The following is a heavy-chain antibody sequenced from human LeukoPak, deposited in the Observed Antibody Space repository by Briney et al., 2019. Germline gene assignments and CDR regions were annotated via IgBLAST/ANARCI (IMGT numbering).Heavy chain of an antibody. Sequence: GSLRLSCAASGFSFSNYWMNWVRQAPGKGLEWVANIKEDGSEKHYVDSTKGRFTISRDNAKNALFLQMNSLRAEDTAVYYCARDDGGDYYDSSGYGYWGQGTLVTVSS. J-gene: IGHJ4*02. CDR2: IKEDGSEK. D-gene: IGHD3-22*01. V-gene: IGHV3-7*01. CDR1: GFSFSNYW. CDR3: ARDDGGDYYDSSGYGY.